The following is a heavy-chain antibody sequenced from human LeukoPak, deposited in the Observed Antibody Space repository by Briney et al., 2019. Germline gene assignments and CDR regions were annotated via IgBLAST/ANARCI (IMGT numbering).Heavy chain of an antibody. CDR3: ARVVVVAAIGWFDP. V-gene: IGHV4-59*12. J-gene: IGHJ5*02. Sequence: SETLSLTCTVSGGSISSYYWSWIRQPPGKGLEWIGYIYYSGSTYYNPSLKSRVTISVDTSKNQFSLKLSSVTAADTAVYYCARVVVVAAIGWFDPWGQGTLVTVSS. CDR2: IYYSGST. D-gene: IGHD2-15*01. CDR1: GGSISSYY.